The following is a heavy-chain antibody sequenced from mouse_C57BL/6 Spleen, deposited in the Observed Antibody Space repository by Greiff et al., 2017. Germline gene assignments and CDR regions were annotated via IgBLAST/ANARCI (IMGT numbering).Heavy chain of an antibody. CDR1: GYTFTSYW. D-gene: IGHD2-3*01. J-gene: IGHJ3*01. V-gene: IGHV1-64*01. CDR3: AREGDDGYFAY. Sequence: VQLQQPGAELVKPGASVKLSCKASGYTFTSYWMHWVKQRPGQGLEWIGMIHPNSGSTNYNEKVKNKATLTVDKSSSTAYMQLSSLTSEDSAVYYSAREGDDGYFAYWGQGTLVTVSA. CDR2: IHPNSGST.